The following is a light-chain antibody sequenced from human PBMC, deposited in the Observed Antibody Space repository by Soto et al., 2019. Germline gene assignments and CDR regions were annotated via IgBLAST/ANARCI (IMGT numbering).Light chain of an antibody. V-gene: IGLV1-40*01. J-gene: IGLJ1*01. CDR2: GNS. CDR3: QSNDSSLSGYV. Sequence: QSVLTQPPSVSGAPGQRVTISCTGGTSNIGAGYDVHWYQQLPGTAPKLLIYGNSNRPSGVPDRFSGSKSGTSASLAITGLQAEDGGDYYCQSNDSSLSGYVFGTGTKLTVL. CDR1: TSNIGAGYD.